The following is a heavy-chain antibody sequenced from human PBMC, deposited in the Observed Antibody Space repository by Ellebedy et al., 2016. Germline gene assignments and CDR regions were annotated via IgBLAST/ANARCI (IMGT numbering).Heavy chain of an antibody. V-gene: IGHV4-59*02. D-gene: IGHD6-19*01. J-gene: IGHJ3*01. CDR2: VFHTGTT. CDR3: AKWNGGWYAFEV. CDR1: GGSVSSDY. Sequence: GSLRLSCNVSGGSVSSDYWNWIRRHPGKGLEWIGYVFHTGTTNYNPSLKSRVTMSVDTSKSQFSLRLTSVTAADTAVYYCAKWNGGWYAFEVWGQGTMVTVSS.